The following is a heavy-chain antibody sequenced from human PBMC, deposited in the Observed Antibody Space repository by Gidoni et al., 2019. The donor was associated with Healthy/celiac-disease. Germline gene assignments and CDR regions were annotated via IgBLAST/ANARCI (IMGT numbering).Heavy chain of an antibody. CDR2: ISWNSDTI. J-gene: IGHJ5*02. Sequence: VQLVESGGDLVQPGRSLRLSCAASGFTFDDYAMHWVRQAPGKGLEWVSGISWNSDTIGYADSVKGRFTISRDNAKNSLYLQMNSLRVEDTALYYCAKDISLKWLTGVSDAWGQGTLVTVSS. CDR3: AKDISLKWLTGVSDA. CDR1: GFTFDDYA. V-gene: IGHV3-9*01. D-gene: IGHD3-22*01.